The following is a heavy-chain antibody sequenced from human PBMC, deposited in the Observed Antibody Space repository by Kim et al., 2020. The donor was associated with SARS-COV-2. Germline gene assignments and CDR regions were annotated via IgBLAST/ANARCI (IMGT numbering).Heavy chain of an antibody. Sequence: GGSLRLSCAASGFTFSSYSMNWVRQAPGKGLEWVSSISSSSSYIYYADSVKGRFTISRDNAKNSLYLQMNSLRAEDTAVYYCARGRYCSGGSCYYYGVDVWGQGTTVTVSS. V-gene: IGHV3-21*01. D-gene: IGHD2-15*01. CDR1: GFTFSSYS. CDR2: ISSSSSYI. CDR3: ARGRYCSGGSCYYYGVDV. J-gene: IGHJ6*02.